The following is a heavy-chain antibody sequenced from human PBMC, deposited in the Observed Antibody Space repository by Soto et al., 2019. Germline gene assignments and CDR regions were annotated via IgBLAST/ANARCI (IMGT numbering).Heavy chain of an antibody. CDR2: INHSGST. V-gene: IGHV4-34*01. D-gene: IGHD3-10*01. Sequence: SETLSLTCAVYGGSFSGYYWSWIRQPPGKGLEWIGEINHSGSTNYNPSLKSRVTISVDTSKNQFSLKLSSVTAADTAVYYCASLWFGELLPRPIGYYYMDVWGKGTTVTVSS. J-gene: IGHJ6*03. CDR3: ASLWFGELLPRPIGYYYMDV. CDR1: GGSFSGYY.